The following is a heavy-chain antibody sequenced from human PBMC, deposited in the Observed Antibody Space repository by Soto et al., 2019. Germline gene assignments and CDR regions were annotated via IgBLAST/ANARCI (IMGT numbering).Heavy chain of an antibody. D-gene: IGHD2-15*01. J-gene: IGHJ5*02. V-gene: IGHV4-39*01. CDR2: IYYSGST. CDR1: GGSISSSSYN. CDR3: ARLPCSGGSCYSTDWVWFDP. Sequence: PXGTLSLTCTVSGGSISSSSYNWGWIRQPPGKGLEWIGSIYYSGSTYYNPSLKSRVTISGDTSKNQFSLKLSSVTAADTAVYYCARLPCSGGSCYSTDWVWFDPWGQGTLVTVSS.